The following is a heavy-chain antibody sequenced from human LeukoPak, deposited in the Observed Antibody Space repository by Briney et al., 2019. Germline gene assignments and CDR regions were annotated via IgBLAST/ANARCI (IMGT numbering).Heavy chain of an antibody. D-gene: IGHD4-17*01. J-gene: IGHJ4*02. CDR1: GGSISSYY. CDR2: IYYTGST. V-gene: IGHV4-59*01. Sequence: SETLSLTCTVSGGSISSYYWSWTRQPPGKGLEWIGYIYYTGSTNYNPSLKSRVTISVDTSKNQFSLKLSSVTAADTAVYYCARSYGDNLNFDYWGQGSLVTVSS. CDR3: ARSYGDNLNFDY.